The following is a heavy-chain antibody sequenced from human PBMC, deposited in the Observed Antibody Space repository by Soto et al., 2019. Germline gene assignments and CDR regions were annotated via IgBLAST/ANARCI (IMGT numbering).Heavy chain of an antibody. CDR3: ARSYSYGPNWFDP. CDR1: GYTFTSYA. J-gene: IGHJ5*02. D-gene: IGHD5-18*01. V-gene: IGHV1-3*01. CDR2: INAGNGNT. Sequence: ASVKVSCKASGYTFTSYAMHWVRQAPGQRLEWMGWINAGNGNTKYAQKFQGRVTMTRDTSTSTAYMELRSLRSDDTAVYYCARSYSYGPNWFDPWGQGTLVTVSS.